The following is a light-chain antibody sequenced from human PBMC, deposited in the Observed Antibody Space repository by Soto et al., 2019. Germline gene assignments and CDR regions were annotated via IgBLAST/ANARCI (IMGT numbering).Light chain of an antibody. CDR1: QSVNSN. Sequence: EIMMTQAPVTLSVSPGERATLSCRASQSVNSNLAWYQQKPGQAPRLLIYGASTRATGIPASFIGNGSGTEFTLTASSLQPEDFAVYYCQQYNNCTFTFGPGTKVDIK. J-gene: IGKJ3*01. V-gene: IGKV3-15*01. CDR2: GAS. CDR3: QQYNNCTFT.